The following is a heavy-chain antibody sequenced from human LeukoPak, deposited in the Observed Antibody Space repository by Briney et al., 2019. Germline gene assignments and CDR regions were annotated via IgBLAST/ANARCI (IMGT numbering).Heavy chain of an antibody. V-gene: IGHV4-59*12. J-gene: IGHJ4*02. CDR2: IYYTGST. CDR3: ARGGRIAAAYVRFDY. CDR1: GGSISSYY. Sequence: PSETLSLTCTVSGGSISSYYWSWIRQPPGKGLEWIGYIYYTGSTNYNPSLKSRVTISVDKSKNQFSLKLSSVTAADTAVYYCARGGRIAAAYVRFDYWGQGTLVTVSS. D-gene: IGHD6-13*01.